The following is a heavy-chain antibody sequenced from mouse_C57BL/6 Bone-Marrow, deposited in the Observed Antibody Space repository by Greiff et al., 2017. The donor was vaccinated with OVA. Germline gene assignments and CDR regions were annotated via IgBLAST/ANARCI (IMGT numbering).Heavy chain of an antibody. Sequence: EVMLVEPGGALFQPGVSLSLSCAASGFTFTDYYMSWVRQPPGKALEWLGFIRNKANGYTTEYSASVTGRFTISRDTSQSILYLQMNDLGAEDSATYYWARYTTMGKGYYAMDDWGQGTSVTVSS. CDR1: GFTFTDYY. D-gene: IGHD2-14*01. J-gene: IGHJ4*01. CDR2: IRNKANGYTT. V-gene: IGHV7-3*01. CDR3: ARYTTMGKGYYAMDD.